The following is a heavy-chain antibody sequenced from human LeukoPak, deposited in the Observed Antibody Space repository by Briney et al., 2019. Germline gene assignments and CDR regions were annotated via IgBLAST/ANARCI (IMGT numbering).Heavy chain of an antibody. CDR1: GFTFNSFT. V-gene: IGHV3-21*01. Sequence: GGSLRLSCAASGFTFNSFTMNWVRQAPGKGLEWVSSISSGSDYIYYADSVKGRFTISRDNAKNSLYLQMNSLRAEDTAVYYCAREGCSSTSCYEGENWFDPWGRGTLVTVSS. CDR2: ISSGSDYI. CDR3: AREGCSSTSCYEGENWFDP. D-gene: IGHD2-2*01. J-gene: IGHJ5*02.